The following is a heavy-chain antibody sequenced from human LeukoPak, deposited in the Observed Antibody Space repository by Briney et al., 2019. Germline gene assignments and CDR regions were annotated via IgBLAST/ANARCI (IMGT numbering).Heavy chain of an antibody. CDR3: ARAGGCTTTRCSTTPALDY. D-gene: IGHD2-2*02. V-gene: IGHV3-7*03. Sequence: PGGSLRLSCAASGFTFSSYWMTWVRQAPGTGLEWVASINQDGSETYYVDSVKGRFTISRDNAKDSLSLHMNSLRGEDTAVYYCARAGGCTTTRCSTTPALDYWGQGTLVTVSS. J-gene: IGHJ4*02. CDR1: GFTFSSYW. CDR2: INQDGSET.